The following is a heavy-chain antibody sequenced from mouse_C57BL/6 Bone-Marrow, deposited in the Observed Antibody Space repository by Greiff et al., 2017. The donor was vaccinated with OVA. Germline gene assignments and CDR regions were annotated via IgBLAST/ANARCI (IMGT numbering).Heavy chain of an antibody. V-gene: IGHV5-4*03. Sequence: DVMLVESGGGLVKPGGSLKLSCAASGFTFSSYAMSWVRQTPEKRLEWVATISDGGSYTYYPDNVKGRFTISRDNAKNNLYLQMSHLKSEDTAMYYCATGPWDYAMDYWGQGTSVTVSS. D-gene: IGHD4-1*01. J-gene: IGHJ4*01. CDR2: ISDGGSYT. CDR3: ATGPWDYAMDY. CDR1: GFTFSSYA.